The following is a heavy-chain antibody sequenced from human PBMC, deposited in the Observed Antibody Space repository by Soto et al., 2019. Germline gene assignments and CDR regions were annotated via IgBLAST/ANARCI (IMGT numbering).Heavy chain of an antibody. D-gene: IGHD3-22*01. J-gene: IGHJ6*02. V-gene: IGHV3-48*03. CDR1: GFTFSSYE. CDR3: ASQVQSSGYYYYGMDV. Sequence: EVQLVESGGGLVQPGGSLRLSCAASGFTFSSYEMNWVRQAPGKGLEWVSYISSSGSTIYYADSVKGRFTISRDNAKNSLYLQMNRLRAEDTAVYYCASQVQSSGYYYYGMDVWGQGTTVTVSS. CDR2: ISSSGSTI.